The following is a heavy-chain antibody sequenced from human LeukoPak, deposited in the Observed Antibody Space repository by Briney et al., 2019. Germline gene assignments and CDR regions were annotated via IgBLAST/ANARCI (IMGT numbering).Heavy chain of an antibody. D-gene: IGHD3-16*01. CDR1: GFSFSDYD. J-gene: IGHJ1*01. CDR3: GRAFPPLRTSSAGDL. Sequence: GGSLRLSCSASGFSFSDYDMNWVRQVPGKGLEWVSAISGRSSHVYYGESVKGRFTISRDNAKNSLYLQLDSLGVEDTAVYYCGRAFPPLRTSSAGDLWGQGTLVTASS. V-gene: IGHV3-21*01. CDR2: ISGRSSHV.